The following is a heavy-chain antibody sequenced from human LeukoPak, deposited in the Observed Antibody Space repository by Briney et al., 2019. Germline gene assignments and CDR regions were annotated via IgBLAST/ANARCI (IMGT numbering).Heavy chain of an antibody. CDR1: GYSISSGYY. D-gene: IGHD3-3*01. CDR3: ARGGITIFGVAEDY. Sequence: LSLTCTVSGYSISSGYYWGWIRQAPGKGLEWVSYISSSGSTIYYADSVKGRFTISRDNAKNSLYLQMNSLRAEDTAVYYCARGGITIFGVAEDYWGQGTLVTVSS. V-gene: IGHV3-11*04. CDR2: ISSSGSTI. J-gene: IGHJ4*02.